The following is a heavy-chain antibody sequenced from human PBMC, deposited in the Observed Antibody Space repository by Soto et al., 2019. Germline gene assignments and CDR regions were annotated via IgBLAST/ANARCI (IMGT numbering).Heavy chain of an antibody. V-gene: IGHV1-2*02. J-gene: IGHJ6*02. Sequence: QVQLVQSRAEVKKPGASVNVSCKASGYTFTDYYIYWLRQAPGHGLEWMGWINPNSGATNYAHNFQGRVTMTRDTSIRAAYMELSRLSSDDTAVYYSAKDQGGYMVSGMDVWGQGTTVTVSS. D-gene: IGHD2-2*02. CDR2: INPNSGAT. CDR3: AKDQGGYMVSGMDV. CDR1: GYTFTDYY.